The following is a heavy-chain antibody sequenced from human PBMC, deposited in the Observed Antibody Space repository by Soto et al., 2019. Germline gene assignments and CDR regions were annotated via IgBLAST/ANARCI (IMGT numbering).Heavy chain of an antibody. D-gene: IGHD3-9*01. CDR1: EHTSTIYY. V-gene: IGHV1-2*02. J-gene: IGHJ1*01. Sequence: QAHLVQSGAEVRKPGASVKVSCQALEHTSTIYYIHWVRQARGQRLEWMGWINADSGDTTYAEDFRGRVTFTRDTSTSTFHMELSRLRLDDTAMYFCATRDYDILTGYLHIWGQGTLITVSS. CDR3: ATRDYDILTGYLHI. CDR2: INADSGDT.